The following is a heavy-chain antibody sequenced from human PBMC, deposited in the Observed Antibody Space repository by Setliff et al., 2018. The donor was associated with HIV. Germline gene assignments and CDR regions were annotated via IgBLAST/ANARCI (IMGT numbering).Heavy chain of an antibody. CDR3: ATYPAGEILGSRPFYFDY. CDR2: IHSSGST. CDR1: GGSIDNYY. V-gene: IGHV4-4*09. J-gene: IGHJ4*02. D-gene: IGHD3-10*01. Sequence: SETLSLTCTVSGGSIDNYYWSWVRQPPGKGLEWIGYIHSSGSTNYNPSLKSRVTISVDTSKNQFSLKMRSVTAADTAVYYCATYPAGEILGSRPFYFDYWGQGTLVTVSS.